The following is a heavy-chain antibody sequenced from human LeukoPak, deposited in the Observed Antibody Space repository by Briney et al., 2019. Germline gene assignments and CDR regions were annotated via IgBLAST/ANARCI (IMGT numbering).Heavy chain of an antibody. CDR2: IWYDGSNK. CDR3: ARVGWYGANFDY. V-gene: IGHV3-33*01. CDR1: GFTFSSFA. J-gene: IGHJ4*02. D-gene: IGHD6-19*01. Sequence: PGGSLTLSCAAYGFTFSSFAMSRVRQAQGQGLEWGAVIWYDGSNKYFADSVKGRFTIPRDNSKNTLCRQMNSLRAEDTAVYYCARVGWYGANFDYWGQGTLVTVSS.